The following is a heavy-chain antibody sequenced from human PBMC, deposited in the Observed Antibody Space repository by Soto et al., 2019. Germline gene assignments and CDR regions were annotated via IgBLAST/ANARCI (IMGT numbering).Heavy chain of an antibody. D-gene: IGHD3-10*01. Sequence: GGSLRLSCAASGFTFSSYGMHWVRQAPGKGLEWVAVISYDGSNKYYADSVKGRFTISRDNSKNTLYLQMNSLRAEDTAVYYCAKGPWFGELSRYYFDYWGQGTLVTVSS. J-gene: IGHJ4*02. V-gene: IGHV3-30*18. CDR1: GFTFSSYG. CDR2: ISYDGSNK. CDR3: AKGPWFGELSRYYFDY.